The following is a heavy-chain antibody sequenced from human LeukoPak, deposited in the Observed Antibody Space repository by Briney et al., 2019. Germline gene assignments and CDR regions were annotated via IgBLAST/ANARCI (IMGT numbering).Heavy chain of an antibody. CDR2: IYYSGST. V-gene: IGHV4-59*01. CDR3: ARGANYGGNSPDYYYYYGMDV. CDR1: GGSISSYY. D-gene: IGHD4-23*01. J-gene: IGHJ6*02. Sequence: SETLSLTCTVSGGSISSYYWSWIRQPPGKGLEWIGYIYYSGSTNYNPSLKSRVTISVDTSKNQFSLKLSSVTAADTAVCYCARGANYGGNSPDYYYYYGMDVWGQGTTVTVSS.